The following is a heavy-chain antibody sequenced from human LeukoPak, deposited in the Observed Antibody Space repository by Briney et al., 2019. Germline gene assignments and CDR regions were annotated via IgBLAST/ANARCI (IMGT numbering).Heavy chain of an antibody. D-gene: IGHD3-3*01. J-gene: IGHJ6*03. Sequence: PGGSLRLSCAASGFTFSSYSMNWVRQAPGKGLEWVSYISSSSSTIYYADSVKGRFTISRDNAKDSLYLQMNSLRAEDTAVYYCARSDAFSWGGYYYYMDVWGKGTTVTVSS. V-gene: IGHV3-48*01. CDR1: GFTFSSYS. CDR3: ARSDAFSWGGYYYYMDV. CDR2: ISSSSSTI.